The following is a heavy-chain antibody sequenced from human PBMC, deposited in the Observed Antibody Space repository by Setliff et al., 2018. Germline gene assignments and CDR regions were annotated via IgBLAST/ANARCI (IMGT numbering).Heavy chain of an antibody. CDR1: GFTFSSYW. D-gene: IGHD2-15*01. Sequence: PGGSLRLSCAASGFTFSSYWMSWLRQAPGKGLEWIGEINHSGSTNHNPSLKSRVTISVDTSKNQFSLKLSSVTAADTAVYYCARAKTRILGVWGKGTTVTVSS. CDR3: ARAKTRILGV. J-gene: IGHJ6*04. V-gene: IGHV4-34*01. CDR2: INHSGST.